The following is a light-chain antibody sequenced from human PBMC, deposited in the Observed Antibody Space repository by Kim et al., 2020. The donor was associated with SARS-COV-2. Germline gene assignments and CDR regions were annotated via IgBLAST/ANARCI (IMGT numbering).Light chain of an antibody. V-gene: IGLV3-21*04. CDR1: NIGSKS. J-gene: IGLJ3*02. CDR3: QVWDSSGDHPNWV. CDR2: YDS. Sequence: GKTVRITCGGNNIGSKSLHWYQQKQGQAPVLVIYYDSDRTSGIPEGFSGSNSGNTATLTISRVEAGDEADYYCQVWDSSGDHPNWVFGGGTQLTVL.